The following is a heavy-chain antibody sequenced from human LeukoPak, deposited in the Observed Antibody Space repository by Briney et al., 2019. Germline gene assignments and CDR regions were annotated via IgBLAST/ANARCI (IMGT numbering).Heavy chain of an antibody. Sequence: GSLRLSCAASGFTFNNYAMSWVRQAPGKRLEWVSAISSSGGTTYYADSVKGRFTISRDNSKNTLYLHVNSLRADDTAVYYCASHRTGNYPHSNFDYWGQGTLVTVSS. V-gene: IGHV3-23*01. CDR3: ASHRTGNYPHSNFDY. J-gene: IGHJ4*02. CDR1: GFTFNNYA. CDR2: ISSSGGTT. D-gene: IGHD2-8*02.